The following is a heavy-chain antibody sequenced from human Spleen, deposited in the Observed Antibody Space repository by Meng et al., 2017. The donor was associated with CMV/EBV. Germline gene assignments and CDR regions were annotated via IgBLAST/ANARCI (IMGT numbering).Heavy chain of an antibody. CDR2: ISSSGSII. V-gene: IGHV3-11*04. CDR3: ARACGADCYRPEYFHH. Sequence: GESLKISCAASGFPFSDYYMTWIRQAPGKGLEWLSHISSSGSIIYYADSVKGRFTISRDNAKESLYLQMNSLRAEDTAVYYCARACGADCYRPEYFHHWGQGTLVTVSS. D-gene: IGHD2-21*01. J-gene: IGHJ1*01. CDR1: GFPFSDYY.